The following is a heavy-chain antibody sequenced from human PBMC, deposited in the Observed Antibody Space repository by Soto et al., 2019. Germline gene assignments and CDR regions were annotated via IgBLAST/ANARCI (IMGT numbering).Heavy chain of an antibody. CDR1: GGSIPSSSYY. CDR2: IYYSGST. J-gene: IGHJ5*02. D-gene: IGHD1-26*01. CDR3: ATQEVGGSYVYTFDP. V-gene: IGHV4-39*01. Sequence: QLHLRESGPGLVKPSETLSLTCTVSGGSIPSSSYYWGWIRQPPGKGLEWIGSIYYSGSTYYNPSLRTRVTIAVDTSKNQFSLKLSSVTAADTAVYYCATQEVGGSYVYTFDPWGQGTLVTVSS.